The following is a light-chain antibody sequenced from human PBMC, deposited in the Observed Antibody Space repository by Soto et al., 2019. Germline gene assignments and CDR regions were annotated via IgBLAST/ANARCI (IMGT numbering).Light chain of an antibody. CDR1: QSVSSN. V-gene: IGKV3-15*01. J-gene: IGKJ1*01. Sequence: EKVMTQSPAALSVSPGERATLSCRASQSVSSNLAWYQQKPGQAPRLLIYDASTRATGIPARFSGSGSGTEFTLTISSLQSEDLAVYYCQQYDDWPETFGQGT. CDR3: QQYDDWPET. CDR2: DAS.